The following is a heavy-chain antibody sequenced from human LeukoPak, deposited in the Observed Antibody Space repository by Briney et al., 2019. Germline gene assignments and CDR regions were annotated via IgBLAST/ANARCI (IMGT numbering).Heavy chain of an antibody. CDR3: ARNRGMVTSEFDY. J-gene: IGHJ4*02. CDR2: ISSSSSTL. D-gene: IGHD5-18*01. Sequence: WGSLSLSCAASGFTFSSYSMNWVRQAPGKGLEWVSYISSSSSTLYYADSVKGRFTISKDNAKKSLYLQMTSLRAEDTAVYCCARNRGMVTSEFDYWGQGKLVTVSS. V-gene: IGHV3-48*01. CDR1: GFTFSSYS.